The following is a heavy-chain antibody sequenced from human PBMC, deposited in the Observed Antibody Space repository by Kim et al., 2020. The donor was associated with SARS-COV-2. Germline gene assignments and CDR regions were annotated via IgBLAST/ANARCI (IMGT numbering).Heavy chain of an antibody. D-gene: IGHD3-10*01. CDR1: GGSISSYY. CDR3: ARDSYGSGSYYNRLGRSHYYYYGMDV. V-gene: IGHV4-59*13. J-gene: IGHJ6*02. Sequence: ETLSLTCTVSGGSISSYYWSWIRQPPGKGLEWIGYIYYSGSTNYNPSLKSRVTISVDTSKNQFSLKLSSVTAADTAVYYCARDSYGSGSYYNRLGRSHYYYYGMDVWGQGTTVTVSS. CDR2: IYYSGST.